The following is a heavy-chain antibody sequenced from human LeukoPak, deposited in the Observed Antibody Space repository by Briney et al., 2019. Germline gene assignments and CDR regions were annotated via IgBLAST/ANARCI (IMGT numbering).Heavy chain of an antibody. D-gene: IGHD1-14*01. CDR2: MSPNNGDT. CDR3: AREGPAPGGLPLPYFDY. Sequence: ASVKVSCKTSGYTFTNYDINWVRQATGQGLEWLGWMSPNNGDTGYAQKFQGRVTMTRDTSTSTVYMELSSLRSEDTAVYYCAREGPAPGGLPLPYFDYWGQGTLVTVSS. J-gene: IGHJ4*02. V-gene: IGHV1-8*01. CDR1: GYTFTNYD.